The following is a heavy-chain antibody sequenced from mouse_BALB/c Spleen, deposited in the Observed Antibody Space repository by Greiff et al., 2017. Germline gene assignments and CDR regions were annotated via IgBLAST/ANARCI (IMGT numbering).Heavy chain of an antibody. Sequence: EVKLMESGGGLVKPGGSLKLSCAASGFTFSSYAMSWVRQSPEKRLEWVAEISSGGSYTYYPDTVTGRFTISRDNAKNTLYLEMSSLRSEDTSMYYCARDRDYYDSSPWFAYWGQGTLVTVSA. J-gene: IGHJ3*01. V-gene: IGHV5-9-4*01. CDR2: ISSGGSYT. D-gene: IGHD1-1*01. CDR1: GFTFSSYA. CDR3: ARDRDYYDSSPWFAY.